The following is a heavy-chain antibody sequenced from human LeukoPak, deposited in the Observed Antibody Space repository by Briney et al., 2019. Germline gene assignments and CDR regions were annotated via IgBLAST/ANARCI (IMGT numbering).Heavy chain of an antibody. D-gene: IGHD3-22*01. V-gene: IGHV4-30-4*08. J-gene: IGHJ3*02. CDR1: GGSISSGGYY. CDR2: IYYSGST. CDR3: AREVTYYDSSGYYSPAFDI. Sequence: ASQTLSLTCTVSGGSISSGGYYWSWIRQPPGKGLEWIGYIYYSGSTYYNPSLKSRVIISVDTSKNQFSLKLSSVTAADTAVYYCAREVTYYDSSGYYSPAFDIWGQGTMVTVSS.